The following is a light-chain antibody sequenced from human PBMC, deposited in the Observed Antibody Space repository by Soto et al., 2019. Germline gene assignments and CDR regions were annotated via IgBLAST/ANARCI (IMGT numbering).Light chain of an antibody. Sequence: MTQSPATLSVSPGESATLSCRASQSVSSYLAWYQQKPCQAPMLLIYDASNXSTVXXARFSGSGSGTDFTLTISSLEPEXFAVYYCQQRSNWHPAITFGQGTRLEIK. CDR2: DAS. J-gene: IGKJ5*01. V-gene: IGKV3-11*01. CDR3: QQRSNWHPAIT. CDR1: QSVSSY.